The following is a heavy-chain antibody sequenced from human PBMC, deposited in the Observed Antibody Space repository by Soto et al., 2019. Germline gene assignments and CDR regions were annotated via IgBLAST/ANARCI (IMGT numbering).Heavy chain of an antibody. V-gene: IGHV4-4*07. CDR1: GGSLTKYY. Sequence: SETLSLTCTVSGGSLTKYYWSWIRQPAGKGLEWIGRISTSGNVVSKASLRSRLTMSVDTSKNQIFLKLNSVTAADTAVYYCARSGSLYYFEYWGQGSLVTVSS. CDR3: ARSGSLYYFEY. D-gene: IGHD1-26*01. J-gene: IGHJ4*02. CDR2: ISTSGNV.